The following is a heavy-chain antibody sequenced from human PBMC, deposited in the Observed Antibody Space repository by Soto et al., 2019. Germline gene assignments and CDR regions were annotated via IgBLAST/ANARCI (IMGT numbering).Heavy chain of an antibody. V-gene: IGHV3-21*01. CDR3: ARSPLLLWFGESIYYYYGMDV. Sequence: GGSLRLSCAASGFTFSSYSMNWVRQAPGKGLEWVSSISSSSSYIYYADSVKGRFTISRDNAKNSLYLQMNSLRAEDTAVYYCARSPLLLWFGESIYYYYGMDVWGQGTTVTVSS. D-gene: IGHD3-10*01. J-gene: IGHJ6*02. CDR2: ISSSSSYI. CDR1: GFTFSSYS.